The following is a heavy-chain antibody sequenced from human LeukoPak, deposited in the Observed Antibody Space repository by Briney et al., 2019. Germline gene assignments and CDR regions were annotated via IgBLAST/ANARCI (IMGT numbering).Heavy chain of an antibody. CDR1: GFNFSKNW. CDR3: ATRQYSSGYSTFQH. D-gene: IGHD3-22*01. CDR2: ISGSGGST. Sequence: GGSLRLSCAASGFNFSKNWMTWVRQAPGKGLEWVSTISGSGGSTYYADSVKGRFTISRDNSKNTLYLQMNSLRAEDTAVYYCATRQYSSGYSTFQHWGQGTLVTVSS. V-gene: IGHV3-23*01. J-gene: IGHJ1*01.